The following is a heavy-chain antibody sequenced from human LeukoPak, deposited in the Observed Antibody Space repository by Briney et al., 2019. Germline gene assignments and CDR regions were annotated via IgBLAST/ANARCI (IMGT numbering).Heavy chain of an antibody. D-gene: IGHD3-22*01. Sequence: GGSLRLSCAASGFTFSSYSMNWVRQAPGKGLEWVSSISSSSYIYYADSVKGRFTISRDNAKNSLYLQMNSLRAEDTAVYYCAKGWDDSSGLRRVYFDYWGQGTLVTVSS. V-gene: IGHV3-21*01. J-gene: IGHJ4*02. CDR1: GFTFSSYS. CDR3: AKGWDDSSGLRRVYFDY. CDR2: ISSSSYI.